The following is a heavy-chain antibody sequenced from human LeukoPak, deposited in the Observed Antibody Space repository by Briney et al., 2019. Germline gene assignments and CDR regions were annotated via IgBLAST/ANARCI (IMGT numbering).Heavy chain of an antibody. V-gene: IGHV1-2*02. CDR2: INPNSGGT. CDR1: GYTFTGYY. J-gene: IGHJ4*02. D-gene: IGHD3-22*01. Sequence: ASVKVSCKASGYTFTGYYIHWVRQAPGQGLEWMGWINPNSGGTNYAQKFQGRVTMTRDTSISTAYMELSRLRSDDTAVYYCARGQGYYYDSSGYLWGQGTLVTVSS. CDR3: ARGQGYYYDSSGYL.